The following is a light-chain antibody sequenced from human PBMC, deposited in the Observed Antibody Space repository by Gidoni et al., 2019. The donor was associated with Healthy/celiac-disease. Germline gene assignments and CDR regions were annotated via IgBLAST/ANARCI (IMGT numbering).Light chain of an antibody. Sequence: IVLTQSPGTLSLSPGERATLSCRASQSVSNGYLAWYQQKPGQAPRLLVYGAYGASTRATGIPDRFSGRGSRTDFTLTISRLEPEDSAVYYCQQYGSLVTFGGGTKVEIK. CDR1: QSVSNGY. J-gene: IGKJ4*01. V-gene: IGKV3-20*01. CDR2: GAYGAS. CDR3: QQYGSLVT.